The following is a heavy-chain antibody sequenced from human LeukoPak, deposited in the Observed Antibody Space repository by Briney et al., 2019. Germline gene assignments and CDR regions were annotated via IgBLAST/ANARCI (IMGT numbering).Heavy chain of an antibody. CDR1: GFTFSSYG. Sequence: GGSLRLSCAASGFTFSSYGMHWVRQAPGRGREWVAVIWYDGSNKYYADSVKGRFTISRDNSKNTLYLQMNSLRAEDTAVYYCARATELLPIDYWGQGTLVTVSS. V-gene: IGHV3-33*01. J-gene: IGHJ4*02. CDR3: ARATELLPIDY. D-gene: IGHD1-26*01. CDR2: IWYDGSNK.